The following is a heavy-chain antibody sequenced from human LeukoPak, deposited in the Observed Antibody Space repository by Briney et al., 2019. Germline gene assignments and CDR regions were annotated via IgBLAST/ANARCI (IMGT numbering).Heavy chain of an antibody. J-gene: IGHJ4*02. CDR2: IYSGGTT. D-gene: IGHD2-15*01. V-gene: IGHV4-39*01. CDR3: ARHSRNCSGGYCYLYY. CDR1: GGSISSDSYY. Sequence: PSETLSLTCAVSGGSISSDSYYWGWIRQPPGKGLEWIGSIYSGGTTYYNPSLKSRVTISVDTSKNQVSLKLTSVTAADAAAYYCARHSRNCSGGYCYLYYWGQGTLVTVSS.